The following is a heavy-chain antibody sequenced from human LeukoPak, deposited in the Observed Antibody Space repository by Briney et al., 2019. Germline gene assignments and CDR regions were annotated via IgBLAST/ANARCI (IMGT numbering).Heavy chain of an antibody. Sequence: PSETLSLTCTVSGGSVSSSSYYWGWIRQPPGKGPEWIGSIYYSGSTYYNPSLKSRVTISVDTSKNQFSLKLSSVTAADTAVYYCAGGMVRGVLKDYYYGMDVWGQGTTVTVSS. D-gene: IGHD3-10*01. J-gene: IGHJ6*02. CDR2: IYYSGST. CDR1: GGSVSSSSYY. CDR3: AGGMVRGVLKDYYYGMDV. V-gene: IGHV4-39*01.